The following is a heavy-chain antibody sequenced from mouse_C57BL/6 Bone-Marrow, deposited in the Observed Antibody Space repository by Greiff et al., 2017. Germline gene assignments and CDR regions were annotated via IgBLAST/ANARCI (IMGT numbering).Heavy chain of an antibody. J-gene: IGHJ4*01. V-gene: IGHV2-2*01. CDR2: IWRGGST. Sequence: VQLQQSGPGLVQPSQCLSITCTASGFSLTSYGVHWVRQSPGKGLEWLGVIWRGGSTDYNAAFISRLSISKDNSKCQVFFKMNSLQADDTAIYYCARLGDYYYYAMDYWGQGTSVTVSS. CDR1: GFSLTSYG. D-gene: IGHD2-4*01. CDR3: ARLGDYYYYAMDY.